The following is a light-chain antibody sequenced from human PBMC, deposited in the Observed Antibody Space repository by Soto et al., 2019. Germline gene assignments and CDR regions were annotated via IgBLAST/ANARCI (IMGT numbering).Light chain of an antibody. J-gene: IGLJ2*01. V-gene: IGLV2-14*01. CDR3: SSYTSSNSYVV. CDR2: EVS. Sequence: QSALTQPASVSGSPGQSITISCTGTSSDVGGYNSVSWYQQHPGKAPKLMIYEVSNRPSGVSNRFSGSKSGNTASLTISGLQAEDEADYYCSSYTSSNSYVVFGGGTKVTVL. CDR1: SSDVGGYNS.